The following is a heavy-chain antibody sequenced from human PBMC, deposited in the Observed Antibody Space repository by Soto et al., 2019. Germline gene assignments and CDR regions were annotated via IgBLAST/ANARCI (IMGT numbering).Heavy chain of an antibody. D-gene: IGHD3-3*01. J-gene: IGHJ3*02. CDR3: AREATLTLDWSADAFDI. Sequence: GGSLRLSCAASGFTFSSYSMNWVRQAPGKGLEWVSYISSSSSTIYYADSVKGRFTISRDNAKNSLYLQMNSLRAEDTAVYYCAREATLTLDWSADAFDIWGQGTMVTVSS. CDR1: GFTFSSYS. CDR2: ISSSSSTI. V-gene: IGHV3-48*01.